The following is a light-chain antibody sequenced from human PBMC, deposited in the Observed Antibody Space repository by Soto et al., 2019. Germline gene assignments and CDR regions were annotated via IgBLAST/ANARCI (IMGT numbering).Light chain of an antibody. V-gene: IGLV1-51*01. J-gene: IGLJ1*01. CDR1: SSNIGNNY. Sequence: QSVLTQPPSVSAAPGQKVTISCSGSSSNIGNNYVSWYQQLPGTAPKLLIYDNNKRPSGIPDRFSGSKSGTSATLGITGLQTGDEADYYCGTWDGSLSAGVFGTGTKVTVL. CDR3: GTWDGSLSAGV. CDR2: DNN.